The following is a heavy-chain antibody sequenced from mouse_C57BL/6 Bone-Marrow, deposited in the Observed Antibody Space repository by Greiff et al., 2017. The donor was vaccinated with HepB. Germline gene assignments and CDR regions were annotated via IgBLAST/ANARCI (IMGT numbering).Heavy chain of an antibody. CDR3: ARPYYGSSYGYAMDY. J-gene: IGHJ4*01. V-gene: IGHV5-17*01. CDR1: GFTFSDYG. D-gene: IGHD1-1*01. Sequence: EVQGVESGGGLVKPGGSLKLSCAASGFTFSDYGMHWVRQAPEKGLEWVAYISSGSSTIYYADTVKGRFTISRDNAKTTLFLQMTSLRSEDTAMYYCARPYYGSSYGYAMDYWGQGTSVTVSS. CDR2: ISSGSSTI.